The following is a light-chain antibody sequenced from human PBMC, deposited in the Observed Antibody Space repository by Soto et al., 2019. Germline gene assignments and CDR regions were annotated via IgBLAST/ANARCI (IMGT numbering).Light chain of an antibody. CDR3: QHYNSYSWT. V-gene: IGKV1-5*01. CDR1: QSITIW. J-gene: IGKJ1*01. CDR2: DAS. Sequence: DIQMTQSPSTLSASVGDRVTITCRASQSITIWLAWYQQKPGKAPKLLSFDASSLESGVPSRFSGSGSGTEFTLTISSLQPYDFATYYCQHYNSYSWTFGQGTKVEIK.